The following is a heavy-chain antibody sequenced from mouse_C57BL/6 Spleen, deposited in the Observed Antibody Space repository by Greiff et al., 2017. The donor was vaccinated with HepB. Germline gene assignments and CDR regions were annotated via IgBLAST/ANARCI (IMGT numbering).Heavy chain of an antibody. CDR1: GYTFTSYW. J-gene: IGHJ1*03. CDR2: IHPNSGST. CDR3: ARRFYDGYSLGYFDV. Sequence: QVQLQQPGAELVKPGASVKLSCKASGYTFTSYWMHWVKQRPGQGLEWIGMIHPNSGSTNYNEKFKSKATLTVDKSSSTAYMQLSSLTSEDSAVYYCARRFYDGYSLGYFDVWGTGTTVTVSS. V-gene: IGHV1-64*01. D-gene: IGHD2-3*01.